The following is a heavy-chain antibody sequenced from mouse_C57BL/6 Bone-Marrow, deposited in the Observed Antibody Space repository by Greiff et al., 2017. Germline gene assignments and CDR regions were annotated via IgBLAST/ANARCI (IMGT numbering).Heavy chain of an antibody. J-gene: IGHJ3*01. CDR1: GFNIKDYY. V-gene: IGHV14-2*01. CDR3: ALDGDYVVFAY. D-gene: IGHD2-13*01. CDR2: IDPEDGET. Sequence: VQLQQSGAELVKPGASVKLSCTASGFNIKDYYMHWVKQRTEQGLEWIGRIDPEDGETKYAAKFQGKATIPADTSSNTAYMQLRSLTSEDTAVYYCALDGDYVVFAYWGQGTLVTVSA.